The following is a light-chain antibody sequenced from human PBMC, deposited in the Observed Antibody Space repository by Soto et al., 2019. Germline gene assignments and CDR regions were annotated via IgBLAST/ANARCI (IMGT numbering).Light chain of an antibody. J-gene: IGLJ1*01. CDR2: DVS. CDR3: SSYTSSNTYA. V-gene: IGLV2-14*01. CDR1: SSDVGGYNY. Sequence: QSALTQPASVSGSPGQSITISCTGTSSDVGGYNYVSWYQQHPGKAPKLMIYDVSNRPSGVSNRFSGSKSGNTASLTISGLQAEDEADYYCSSYTSSNTYAFGTGTKVTVL.